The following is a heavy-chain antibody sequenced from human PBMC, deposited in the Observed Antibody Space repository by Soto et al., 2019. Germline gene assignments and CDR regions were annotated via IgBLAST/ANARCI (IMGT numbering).Heavy chain of an antibody. V-gene: IGHV4-59*01. J-gene: IGHJ4*02. CDR1: GGSISSYY. D-gene: IGHD3-16*01. CDR3: ASMIGAPVLPFDY. Sequence: QVQLQESGPGLVKPSETLSLTCTVSGGSISSYYWSWIRQPPGKGLEWIGYIYYSGSTIYNPSLDSRVTISVATSTTQFSLKLTSVSAADTAVYYCASMIGAPVLPFDYWGQGTLFTVSS. CDR2: IYYSGST.